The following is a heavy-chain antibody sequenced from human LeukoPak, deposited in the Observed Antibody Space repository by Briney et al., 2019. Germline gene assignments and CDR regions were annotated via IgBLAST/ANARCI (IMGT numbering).Heavy chain of an antibody. CDR2: INTHGSST. CDR1: GFAFSNYW. D-gene: IGHD6-13*01. V-gene: IGHV3-74*01. CDR3: LAGYYYYYMDV. Sequence: GGSLRLSCAASGFAFSNYWLHWVRHAPGKGLVWVARINTHGSSTNYADSVKGRFTISRDNAKNTLYLQMTSPSAEDTAVYYALAGYYYYYMDVWGKGTTVTVSS. J-gene: IGHJ6*03.